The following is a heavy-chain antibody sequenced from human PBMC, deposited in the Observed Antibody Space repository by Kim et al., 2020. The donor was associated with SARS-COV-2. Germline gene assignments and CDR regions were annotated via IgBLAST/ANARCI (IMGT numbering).Heavy chain of an antibody. CDR3: ARQDGYALYYFDF. CDR1: GYTFSTYW. Sequence: GESLKISCKGSGYTFSTYWIAWLRQMPGKGLEWMGIIYPGNSDTKYSPTFQGQVTISADTSTSTAYLQWSSVKASDTAIYFCARQDGYALYYFDFWGQGTLVTVSS. CDR2: IYPGNSDT. D-gene: IGHD2-2*01. J-gene: IGHJ4*02. V-gene: IGHV5-51*01.